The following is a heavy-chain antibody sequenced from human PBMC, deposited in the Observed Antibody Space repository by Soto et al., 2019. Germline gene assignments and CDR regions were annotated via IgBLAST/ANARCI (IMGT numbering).Heavy chain of an antibody. V-gene: IGHV4-34*01. D-gene: IGHD6-13*01. CDR1: GESFRRYY. Sequence: SETLSLTCAVYGESFRRYYWSWIRQPPGKGLEWIGEINHSGSTNYNPSLKSRVTISVDTSKNQFSLKLSSVTAADTAVYYCAXVAEQQLVTYYYYGMDVWGQGTTVTVSS. CDR3: AXVAEQQLVTYYYYGMDV. J-gene: IGHJ6*02. CDR2: INHSGST.